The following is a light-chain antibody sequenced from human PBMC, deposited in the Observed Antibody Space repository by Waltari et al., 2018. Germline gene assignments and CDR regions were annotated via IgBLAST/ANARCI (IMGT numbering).Light chain of an antibody. J-gene: IGKJ1*01. Sequence: AIHMTQSPSSLSASVRARVVITCRASQGIRVDLAWYQQKSGKAPKLLIYGASTLQSGVPSRFSGNTSDTDFTLTISSLQPEDIATYYCLQDYSYPRTFGQGTKVEIK. CDR3: LQDYSYPRT. V-gene: IGKV1-6*01. CDR1: QGIRVD. CDR2: GAS.